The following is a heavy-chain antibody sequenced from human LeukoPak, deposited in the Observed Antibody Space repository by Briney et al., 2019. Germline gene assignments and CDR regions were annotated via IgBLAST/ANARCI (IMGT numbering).Heavy chain of an antibody. J-gene: IGHJ4*02. CDR3: ARDLARDGYFDY. D-gene: IGHD5-24*01. V-gene: IGHV3-21*01. Sequence: GGSLRLSCAASGFTFSSYSMNWVRQAPGKGLEWVSSISSSSSYIYYADSVKGRFTISRDNAKNSLYLQMNSLRAEDTAVYYCARDLARDGYFDYWGQGTLVTVSS. CDR1: GFTFSSYS. CDR2: ISSSSSYI.